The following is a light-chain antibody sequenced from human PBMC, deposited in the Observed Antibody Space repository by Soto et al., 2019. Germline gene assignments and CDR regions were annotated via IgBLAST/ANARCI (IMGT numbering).Light chain of an antibody. CDR1: RSFRSKK. J-gene: IGKJ1*01. CDR3: QDYGTSWT. CDR2: AAS. V-gene: IGKV3-20*01. Sequence: ETVLTQSPATVSLSPGDRATLPCRASRSFRSKKLAWYQQKPGQAPRLLIYAASSRATGIPDRFSGSGSGTDFTLTINRLEPEDFAVYYCQDYGTSWTFGQGTKVEVK.